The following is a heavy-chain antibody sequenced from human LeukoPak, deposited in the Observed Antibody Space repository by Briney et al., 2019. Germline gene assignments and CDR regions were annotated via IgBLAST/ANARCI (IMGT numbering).Heavy chain of an antibody. Sequence: GGSLRLSCAASGFTFDDYAMHWVRQAPGKGLEWVSGISWNSGSIGYADSVKGRFTISRDNTKNTLYLQMNSLSAEDTAVYYCAKFSGWPTNYFDYWGQGTLVTVSS. CDR1: GFTFDDYA. CDR2: ISWNSGSI. V-gene: IGHV3-9*01. D-gene: IGHD6-19*01. J-gene: IGHJ4*02. CDR3: AKFSGWPTNYFDY.